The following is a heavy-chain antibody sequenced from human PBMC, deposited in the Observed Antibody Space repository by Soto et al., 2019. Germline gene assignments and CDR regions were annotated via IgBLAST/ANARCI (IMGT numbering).Heavy chain of an antibody. CDR3: AKTQNFNGYYAGLDS. V-gene: IGHV3-23*01. J-gene: IGHJ4*02. Sequence: SGGSLRLSCAASGFTFSSYAMSWVRQAPGKGLEWVSAISGSGGSTYYAYSVKGRFSISRDKSGNMVYLQMNSLTAGDTAVYYCAKTQNFNGYYAGLDSWGQGTRVTVSS. CDR1: GFTFSSYA. D-gene: IGHD3-3*01. CDR2: ISGSGGST.